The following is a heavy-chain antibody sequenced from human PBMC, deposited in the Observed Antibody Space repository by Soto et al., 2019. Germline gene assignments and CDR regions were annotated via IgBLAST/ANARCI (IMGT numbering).Heavy chain of an antibody. V-gene: IGHV3-64*01. CDR3: ARLGDGYNFDY. CDR2: TSSNGGST. J-gene: IGHJ4*02. D-gene: IGHD5-12*01. CDR1: GFTFSSFA. Sequence: GGSLRLSCAASGFTFSSFAMHWVRQAPGKGLEYASATSSNGGSTYYANSVKGRFTISRDNSKNTLYLQMGSLRAEDMAVYYCARLGDGYNFDYWGQGT.